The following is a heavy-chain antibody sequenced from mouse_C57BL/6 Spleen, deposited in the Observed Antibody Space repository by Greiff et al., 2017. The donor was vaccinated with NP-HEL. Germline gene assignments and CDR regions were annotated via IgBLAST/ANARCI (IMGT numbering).Heavy chain of an antibody. V-gene: IGHV5-9-1*02. Sequence: EVMLVESGEGLVKPGGSLKLSCAASGFTFSSYAMSWVRQTPEKRLEWVAYISSGGDYLYSADTVKGRFTISRDNSRNPLYLQMSSLKSEDTAMYYCTRGRSSYRAMDYWGQGTSVTVSS. CDR1: GFTFSSYA. J-gene: IGHJ4*01. CDR3: TRGRSSYRAMDY. D-gene: IGHD1-1*01. CDR2: ISSGGDYL.